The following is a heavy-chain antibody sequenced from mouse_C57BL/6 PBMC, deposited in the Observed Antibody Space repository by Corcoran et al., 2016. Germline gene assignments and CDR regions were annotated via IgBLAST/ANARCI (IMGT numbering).Heavy chain of an antibody. J-gene: IGHJ2*01. CDR1: GYTFTDYY. D-gene: IGHD1-1*01. V-gene: IGHV1-76*01. CDR3: ARQGLGYYGHFDY. CDR2: IYPGSGNT. Sequence: QVQLKQSGAELVRPGASVKLSCKASGYTFTDYYINWVKQRPGQGLEWIARIYPGSGNTYYNEKFKGKATLTAEKSSSTAYMQLSSLTSEDSAVYVCARQGLGYYGHFDYWGQGTTLTVSS.